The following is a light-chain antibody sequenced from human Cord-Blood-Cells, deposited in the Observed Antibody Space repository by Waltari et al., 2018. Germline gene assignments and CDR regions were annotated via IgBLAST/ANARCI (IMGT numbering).Light chain of an antibody. Sequence: QSALTQPASVSASPGQSITISCTGTSSDVGSYNLVSWYQQHPGKAPKLMIYEGSTRPSGVSHRFSGSKSGNTASLTISGLQAEDEADYYCCSYAGSSTLVFGGGTKLTVL. J-gene: IGLJ3*02. CDR1: SSDVGSYNL. CDR3: CSYAGSSTLV. CDR2: EGS. V-gene: IGLV2-23*01.